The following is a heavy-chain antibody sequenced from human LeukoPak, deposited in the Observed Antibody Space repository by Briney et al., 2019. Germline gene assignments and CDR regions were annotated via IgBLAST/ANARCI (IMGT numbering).Heavy chain of an antibody. CDR3: TRESGSYHGNGY. D-gene: IGHD1-26*01. J-gene: IGHJ4*02. Sequence: ASVTVSCTASGGTFSNYAISWVRQAPGQGLEWMGAIIPIFGTANYAQKFQGRVTITADESTGTAYMELSSLRSEDTAVYYCTRESGSYHGNGYWGQGTLVTVSS. V-gene: IGHV1-69*13. CDR1: GGTFSNYA. CDR2: IIPIFGTA.